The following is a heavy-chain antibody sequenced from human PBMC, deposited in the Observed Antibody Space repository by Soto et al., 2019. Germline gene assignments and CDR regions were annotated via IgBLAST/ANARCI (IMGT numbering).Heavy chain of an antibody. J-gene: IGHJ4*02. CDR2: ISAYNGNP. D-gene: IGHD3-22*01. Sequence: GASVKVSCKASGYTFTGYYMHWVRQAPGQGLEWMGWISAYNGNPNYAQKLQGRVTMTTDTSTSTAYMDLRSLRSDDTAVYYCARVDYYDSSGYYYYFNYWGQGTLVTVSS. CDR1: GYTFTGYY. CDR3: ARVDYYDSSGYYYYFNY. V-gene: IGHV1-18*04.